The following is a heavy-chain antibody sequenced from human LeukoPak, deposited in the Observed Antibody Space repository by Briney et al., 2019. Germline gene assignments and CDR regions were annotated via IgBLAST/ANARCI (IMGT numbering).Heavy chain of an antibody. CDR1: GGTFSSYA. Sequence: SVKVSCKASGGTFSSYAISWVRQAPGQGLEWMGGIIPIFGTANYAQKFQGRVTITADESTSTAYMELSSLRSEDTAVYYCARDRGSGYFSFGPYLKENYYYYGMDVWGQGTTVTVSS. CDR3: ARDRGSGYFSFGPYLKENYYYYGMDV. J-gene: IGHJ6*02. CDR2: IIPIFGTA. V-gene: IGHV1-69*13. D-gene: IGHD3-22*01.